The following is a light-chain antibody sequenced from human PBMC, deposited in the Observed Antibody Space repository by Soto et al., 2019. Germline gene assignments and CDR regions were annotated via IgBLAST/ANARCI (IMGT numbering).Light chain of an antibody. CDR3: QKGT. CDR1: QSVSSSY. CDR2: GAS. J-gene: IGKJ1*01. Sequence: EIVLTQSPGTLSLSPGERATLSCRASQSVSSSYLAWYQQKPGQAPRLLIYGASSRATGIPDRFSGSGSGKDFTLTISRLEPEDFAVYYCQKGTFGQGTKVEIK. V-gene: IGKV3-20*01.